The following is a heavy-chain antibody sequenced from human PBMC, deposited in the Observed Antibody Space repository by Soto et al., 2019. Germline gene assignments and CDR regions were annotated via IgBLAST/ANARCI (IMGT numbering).Heavy chain of an antibody. V-gene: IGHV3-30*18. CDR3: AKEFFLQQLEPYYFDY. CDR2: ISYDGSNK. Sequence: GGSLRLSCAASGLTFSRYGMHWVRQAPGKGLEWVAVISYDGSNKYYADSVKGRFTISRDNTKNTLFLQMNSLRVEDTAVYYCAKEFFLQQLEPYYFDYWGQGTLVTVSS. CDR1: GLTFSRYG. J-gene: IGHJ4*02. D-gene: IGHD6-13*01.